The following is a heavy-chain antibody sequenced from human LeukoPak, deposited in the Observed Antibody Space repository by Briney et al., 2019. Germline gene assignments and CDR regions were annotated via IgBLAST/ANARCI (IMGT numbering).Heavy chain of an antibody. CDR2: ISSSSSTI. V-gene: IGHV3-48*04. CDR3: AKFGLRFLERNFDY. CDR1: GFTVSSNY. J-gene: IGHJ4*02. Sequence: QPGGSLRLSCAASGFTVSSNYMSWVRQAPGKGLEWVSYISSSSSTIYYADSVKGRFTISRDNAKNSLYLQMNSLRAEDTAVYYCAKFGLRFLERNFDYWGQGTLVTVSS. D-gene: IGHD3-3*01.